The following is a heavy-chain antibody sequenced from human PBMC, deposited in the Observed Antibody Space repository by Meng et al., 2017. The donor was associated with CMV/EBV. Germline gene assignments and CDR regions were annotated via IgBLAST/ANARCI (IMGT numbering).Heavy chain of an antibody. D-gene: IGHD3-22*01. J-gene: IGHJ4*02. CDR2: IYWDDDK. CDR3: AHSGYYYDSSGYRIDY. Sequence: QITLKESGPTRXXXXXTXTLXXXXPGFSLSTSGVGVGWIRQPPGKALEWLALIYWDDDKRYSPSLKSRLTITKDTSKNQVVLTMTNMDPVDTATYYCAHSGYYYDSSGYRIDYWGQGTLVTVSS. V-gene: IGHV2-5*02. CDR1: GFSLSTSGVG.